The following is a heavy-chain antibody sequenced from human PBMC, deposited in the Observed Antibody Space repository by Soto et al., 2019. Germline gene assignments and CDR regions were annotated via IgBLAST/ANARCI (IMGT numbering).Heavy chain of an antibody. J-gene: IGHJ6*02. V-gene: IGHV1-46*01. Sequence: QVQLVQSGAEVKKPGASVKISCKASGYTFTTYYLHWVRQDPGQGLEWMGIINPDTGSTSSAQNFRGRVSVTRDTSTSTVYMELYSLSSEDTAVYYCARDPNFSLTFHYYGMDVWGQGTTVTVSS. CDR1: GYTFTTYY. CDR2: INPDTGST. CDR3: ARDPNFSLTFHYYGMDV.